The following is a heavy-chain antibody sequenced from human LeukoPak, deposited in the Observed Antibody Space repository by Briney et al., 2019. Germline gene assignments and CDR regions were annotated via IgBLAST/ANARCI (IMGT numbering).Heavy chain of an antibody. CDR1: GLSFSLYA. CDR2: ISGSGDNT. Sequence: PGGSLRLSCAASGLSFSLYAMNWVRQAPGKGLEWVSAISGSGDNTYYADSVKGHFTISRDNSKNILYLQMNNLRAEDTAVYYCHIYCGGDCYSGGWFDPWGQGTLVTVSS. V-gene: IGHV3-23*01. D-gene: IGHD2-21*01. CDR3: HIYCGGDCYSGGWFDP. J-gene: IGHJ5*02.